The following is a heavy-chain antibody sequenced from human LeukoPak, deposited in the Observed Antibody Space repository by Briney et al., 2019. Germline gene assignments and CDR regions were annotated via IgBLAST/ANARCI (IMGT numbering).Heavy chain of an antibody. CDR2: IHPSGTL. CDR3: SRGLDSRKLGY. Sequence: SETLSLTCTVSGASFNSDDQYWTWNRQSPAKGLEWIGSIHPSGTLYNNPSLESRVTMSRDTSKNQFSLNLNSVTAADTAVYFCSRGLDSRKLGYWGQGILVTVSS. J-gene: IGHJ4*02. D-gene: IGHD3-22*01. CDR1: GASFNSDDQY. V-gene: IGHV4-31*03.